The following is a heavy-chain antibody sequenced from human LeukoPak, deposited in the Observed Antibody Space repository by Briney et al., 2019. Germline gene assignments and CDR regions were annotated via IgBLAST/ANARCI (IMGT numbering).Heavy chain of an antibody. V-gene: IGHV3-21*01. CDR3: ARQRCGGDCYSGAFDI. Sequence: GGSLRLSCAASGFTFSSYSMNWVRQAPGKGLEWVSFISSSRSYIHYADSVKGRFTISRDNAKNSLYLQMNSLRAEDTALYYCARQRCGGDCYSGAFDIWGQGTMVTVSP. CDR1: GFTFSSYS. CDR2: ISSSRSYI. J-gene: IGHJ3*02. D-gene: IGHD2-21*02.